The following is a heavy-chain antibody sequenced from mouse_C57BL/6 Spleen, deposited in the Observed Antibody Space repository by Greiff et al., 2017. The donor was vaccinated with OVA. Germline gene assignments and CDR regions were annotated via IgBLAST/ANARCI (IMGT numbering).Heavy chain of an antibody. CDR1: GYTFTSYW. D-gene: IGHD5-1*01. J-gene: IGHJ2*01. CDR2: IDPSDSYT. CDR3: ARRRSLPYYFDY. Sequence: QVQLQQPGAELVKPGASVKLSCKASGYTFTSYWMQWVKQRPGQGLEWIGEIDPSDSYTNYNQKFKGKATLTVDTSSSTASMQLSSLTSEDSAVYYCARRRSLPYYFDYWGQGTTLTVSS. V-gene: IGHV1-50*01.